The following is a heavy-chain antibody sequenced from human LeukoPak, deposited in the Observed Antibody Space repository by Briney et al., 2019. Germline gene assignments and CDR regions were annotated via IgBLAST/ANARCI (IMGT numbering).Heavy chain of an antibody. Sequence: GGSLRLSCAASGFTFSSYAMTWVRQSRGKGLEWVSAISGSGGNTYSADSVKGRCTISRDNSKKTLFLHMNSLRAEDTAVYYCARGMSATSGYLELEYWGQGTLVTVS. J-gene: IGHJ4*02. V-gene: IGHV3-23*01. CDR3: ARGMSATSGYLELEY. CDR2: ISGSGGNT. CDR1: GFTFSSYA. D-gene: IGHD3-22*01.